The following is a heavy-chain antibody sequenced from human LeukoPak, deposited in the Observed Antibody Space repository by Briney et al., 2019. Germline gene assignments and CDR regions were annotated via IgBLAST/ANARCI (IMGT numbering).Heavy chain of an antibody. Sequence: KASETLSLTCTVSGGSISSGGYYWSWIRQHPGKGLEWIGYIYYSGSTYYNPSLKSRVTISVDTSKNQFSLRMSSVTAADTAVYYCVSWNYSYYYMDVWGKGTTVTVSS. V-gene: IGHV4-31*03. CDR1: GGSISSGGYY. J-gene: IGHJ6*03. CDR3: VSWNYSYYYMDV. D-gene: IGHD2-15*01. CDR2: IYYSGST.